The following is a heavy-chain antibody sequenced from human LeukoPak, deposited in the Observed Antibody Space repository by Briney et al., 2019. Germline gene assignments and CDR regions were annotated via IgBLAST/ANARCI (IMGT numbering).Heavy chain of an antibody. Sequence: GGSLRLSCAASGFTFSSYAMSWVRQAPGKGLEWVSVIYSGGSTYYADSVKGRFTISRDNSKNTLYLQMNSLRAEDTAVYYCARETRWLQLGAFDIWGQGTMVTVSS. CDR1: GFTFSSYA. D-gene: IGHD5-24*01. CDR3: ARETRWLQLGAFDI. V-gene: IGHV3-53*01. CDR2: IYSGGST. J-gene: IGHJ3*02.